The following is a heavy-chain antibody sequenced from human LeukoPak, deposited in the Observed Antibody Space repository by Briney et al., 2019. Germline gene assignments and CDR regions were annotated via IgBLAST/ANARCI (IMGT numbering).Heavy chain of an antibody. D-gene: IGHD6-25*01. J-gene: IGHJ4*02. V-gene: IGHV1-69*04. CDR3: ARDPWDSSVAYC. CDR1: GGTFSSYA. Sequence: GASVKVSCKASGGTFSSYAISWVRQAPGQGLEWMGRIIPILGIANYAQKFQGRVTITADKSTSTAYMELSSLRSEDTAVYYCARDPWDSSVAYCWGQGTLVTVSS. CDR2: IIPILGIA.